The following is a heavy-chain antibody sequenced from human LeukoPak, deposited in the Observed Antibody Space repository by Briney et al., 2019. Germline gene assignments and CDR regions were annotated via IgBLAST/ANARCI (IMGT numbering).Heavy chain of an antibody. CDR3: AGSAYYYDSNRGSYFDY. Sequence: SETLSLTCTVSGGSISSYCWSWIRQPPGKGLEWIGYIYYSGSTNYNPSLKSRVTISVDTSKNQFSLKLSSVTAADTAVYYCAGSAYYYDSNRGSYFDYWGQGTLVTVSS. J-gene: IGHJ4*02. V-gene: IGHV4-59*08. D-gene: IGHD3-22*01. CDR1: GGSISSYC. CDR2: IYYSGST.